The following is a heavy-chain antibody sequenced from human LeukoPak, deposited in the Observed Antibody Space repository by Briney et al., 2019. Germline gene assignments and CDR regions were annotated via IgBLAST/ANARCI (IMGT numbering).Heavy chain of an antibody. V-gene: IGHV3-7*01. CDR2: ISKDGGEK. CDR3: ARDSYRALEY. CDR1: GFTFSNYW. Sequence: GGSLRLSCAASGFTFSNYWMNWVRQAPGKGLEWVAHISKDGGEKYYADSVKGRFTISRDNTKNSLFLHAHSLRAEDTAVYYCARDSYRALEYWGQGVLVTVSS. D-gene: IGHD1-14*01. J-gene: IGHJ4*02.